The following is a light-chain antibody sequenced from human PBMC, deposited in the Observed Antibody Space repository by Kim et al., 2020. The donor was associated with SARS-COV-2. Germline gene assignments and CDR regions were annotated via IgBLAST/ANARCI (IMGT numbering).Light chain of an antibody. Sequence: QSVLTQPPSVSGAPGQRVTISCSGSSSNIGAGYDVHWYQQLPGAAPKLLIYANNNRPSGVPDRFSGSKSVTSASLAISGLQAEDEADYYCQSYDTSLSGNWVFGGGTQLTVL. V-gene: IGLV1-40*01. CDR2: ANN. CDR3: QSYDTSLSGNWV. CDR1: SSNIGAGYD. J-gene: IGLJ3*02.